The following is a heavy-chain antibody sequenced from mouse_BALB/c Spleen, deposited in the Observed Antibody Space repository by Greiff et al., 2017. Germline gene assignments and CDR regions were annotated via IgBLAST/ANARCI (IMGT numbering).Heavy chain of an antibody. D-gene: IGHD4-1*01. CDR3: ARITGLHFDY. Sequence: EVQVVESGPGLVKPSQSLSLTCSVTGYSITSGYYWNWIRQFPGNKLEWMGYISYDGSNNYNPSLKNRISITRDTSKNQFFLKLNSVTTEDTATYYCARITGLHFDYWGQGTTLTVSS. CDR1: GYSITSGYY. CDR2: ISYDGSN. J-gene: IGHJ2*01. V-gene: IGHV3-6*02.